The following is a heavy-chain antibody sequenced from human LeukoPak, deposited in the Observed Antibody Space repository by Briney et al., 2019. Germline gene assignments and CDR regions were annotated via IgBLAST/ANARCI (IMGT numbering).Heavy chain of an antibody. J-gene: IGHJ4*02. D-gene: IGHD6-6*01. V-gene: IGHV1-18*01. CDR3: ARNSGIAARRNFDY. CDR1: GYTLTELS. CDR2: ISAYNGNT. Sequence: GASVKVSCKVSGYTLTELSMHWVRQAPGQGLEWIGWISAYNGNTNYAQKLQGRVTMTTDTSTSTAYMELRSLRSDDTAVYYCARNSGIAARRNFDYWGQGTLVTVSS.